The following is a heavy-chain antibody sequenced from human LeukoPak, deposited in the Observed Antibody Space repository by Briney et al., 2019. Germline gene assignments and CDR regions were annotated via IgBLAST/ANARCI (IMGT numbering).Heavy chain of an antibody. CDR2: INPNSGNT. Sequence: GASVKVSCKASGYTFTGYYMHWVRQAPGQGLEWMGWINPNSGNTGYAQKFQGRVTITRNTSISTAYMELSSLRSEDTAVYYCARMFYYPSSGPNNWFDPWGQGTLVTVSS. CDR3: ARMFYYPSSGPNNWFDP. V-gene: IGHV1-8*03. J-gene: IGHJ5*02. D-gene: IGHD3-22*01. CDR1: GYTFTGYY.